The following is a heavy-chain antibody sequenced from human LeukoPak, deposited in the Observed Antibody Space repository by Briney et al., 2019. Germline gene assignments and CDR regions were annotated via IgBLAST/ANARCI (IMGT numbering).Heavy chain of an antibody. Sequence: GRSLRLSCAASGFTFDDYAMHWVRQAPGKGLEWVSGISWNSGSIGYADSVKGRFTISRDNAKNSLYLQMNSLRAEDTALYYCQKKKGGEGSYSGYFNYWGKGTLVTVSP. V-gene: IGHV3-9*01. J-gene: IGHJ4*02. CDR2: ISWNSGSI. D-gene: IGHD1-26*01. CDR3: QKKKGGEGSYSGYFNY. CDR1: GFTFDDYA.